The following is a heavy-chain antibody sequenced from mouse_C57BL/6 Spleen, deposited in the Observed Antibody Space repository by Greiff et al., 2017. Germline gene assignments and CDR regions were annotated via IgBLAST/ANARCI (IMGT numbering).Heavy chain of an antibody. V-gene: IGHV2-2*01. Sequence: VKLVESGPGLVQPSQSLSITCTVSGFSLTSYGVHWVRQSPGKGLEWLGVIWSGGSTDYNAAFISRLSISKDNSKSQVFFKMNSLQADDTAIYYCARKGDYYGSSYGNYAMDYWGQGTSVTVSS. CDR1: GFSLTSYG. J-gene: IGHJ4*01. CDR2: IWSGGST. D-gene: IGHD1-1*01. CDR3: ARKGDYYGSSYGNYAMDY.